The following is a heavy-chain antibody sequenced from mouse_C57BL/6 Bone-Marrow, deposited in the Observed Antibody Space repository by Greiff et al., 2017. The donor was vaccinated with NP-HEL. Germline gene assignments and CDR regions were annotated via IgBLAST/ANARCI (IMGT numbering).Heavy chain of an antibody. CDR1: GYTFTDYY. Sequence: EVQLQQSGPELVKPGASVKISCKASGYTFTDYYMNWVKQSHGKSLEWIGDINPNNGGTSYNQKFKGKATLTVDKSSSTAYMELRSLTSGDSAVYYCARYFVGWFAYWGQGTLVTVSA. CDR2: INPNNGGT. J-gene: IGHJ3*01. V-gene: IGHV1-26*01. CDR3: ARYFVGWFAY.